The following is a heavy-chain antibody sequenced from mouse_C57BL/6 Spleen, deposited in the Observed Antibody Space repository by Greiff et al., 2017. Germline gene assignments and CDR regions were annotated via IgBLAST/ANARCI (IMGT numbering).Heavy chain of an antibody. CDR3: ATDYSNYVWAMDY. D-gene: IGHD2-5*01. CDR1: GYTFTSYW. V-gene: IGHV1-53*01. J-gene: IGHJ4*01. Sequence: VQLQQPGTELVKPGASVKLSCKASGYTFTSYWMHWVKQRPGQGLEWIGNINPSNGGTNYNQKFKSKATLTVDKSSSTAYMQLSSLTSEDSAVYYCATDYSNYVWAMDYWGQGTSVTVSS. CDR2: INPSNGGT.